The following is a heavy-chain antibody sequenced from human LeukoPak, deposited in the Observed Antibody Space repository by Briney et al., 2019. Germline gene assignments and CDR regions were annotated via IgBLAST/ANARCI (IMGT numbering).Heavy chain of an antibody. CDR1: GGSIRGYY. J-gene: IGHJ4*02. CDR3: ASYYRGYYFDY. D-gene: IGHD3-10*01. CDR2: IYSSGST. V-gene: IGHV4-59*01. Sequence: SETLSLTCNVSGGSIRGYYWSWIRQPPGKGLEWIGYIYSSGSTNYNPSLKSRVTMSVDTSKNQFSLKVSSVTAADTAVYYCASYYRGYYFDYWGQGTLVTVSS.